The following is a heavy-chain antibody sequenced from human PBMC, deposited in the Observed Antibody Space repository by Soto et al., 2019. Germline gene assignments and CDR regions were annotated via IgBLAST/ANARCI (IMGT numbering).Heavy chain of an antibody. CDR2: ISGSGGST. CDR1: GFTFSSYA. V-gene: IGHV3-23*01. D-gene: IGHD6-13*01. CDR3: AKAALIATTGPGYYFEY. Sequence: PGGSLRLSCAASGFTFSSYAMSWVRQAPGKGLEWVSAISGSGGSTYYADSVKGRFTISRDNSKNALYLQMNSLRADDTAVYYCAKAALIATTGPGYYFEYWGQGTLVTVSS. J-gene: IGHJ4*02.